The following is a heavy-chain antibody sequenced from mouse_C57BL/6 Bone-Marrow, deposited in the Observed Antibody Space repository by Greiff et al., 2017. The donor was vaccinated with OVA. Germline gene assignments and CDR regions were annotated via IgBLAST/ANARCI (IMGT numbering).Heavy chain of an antibody. D-gene: IGHD4-1*01. V-gene: IGHV5-17*01. J-gene: IGHJ2*01. Sequence: EVHLVESGGGLVKPGGSLTLSCAASGFTFSDYGMHWVRQAPEKGLEWVAYISSGSSTIYYADTVKGRFTISRDTAKNTLFLQMTSLRYEDTAMNYYARMGKVDYWGKGTTLTVSS. CDR3: ARMGKVDY. CDR1: GFTFSDYG. CDR2: ISSGSSTI.